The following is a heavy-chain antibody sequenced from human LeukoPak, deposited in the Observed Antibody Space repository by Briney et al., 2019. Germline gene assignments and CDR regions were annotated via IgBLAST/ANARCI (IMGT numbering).Heavy chain of an antibody. V-gene: IGHV1-18*01. CDR1: GYTFTSYG. D-gene: IGHD2-15*01. Sequence: GASVKVSCKASGYTFTSYGISWVRQAPGQGLEWMGWISAYNGNTNYAQKLQGRVTMTTDTSTSTAYMELRSLRSDDTAVYYCASGINTCSGGSCYSDYYYGMGLWGQGTTATVSS. J-gene: IGHJ6*02. CDR3: ASGINTCSGGSCYSDYYYGMGL. CDR2: ISAYNGNT.